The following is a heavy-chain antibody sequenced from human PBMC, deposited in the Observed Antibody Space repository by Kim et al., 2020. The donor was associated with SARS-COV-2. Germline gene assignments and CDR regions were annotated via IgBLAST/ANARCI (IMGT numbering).Heavy chain of an antibody. D-gene: IGHD6-19*01. V-gene: IGHV3-30*03. CDR1: GFTFSSYG. CDR2: ISYDGSNK. J-gene: IGHJ4*02. Sequence: GGSLRLSCAASGFTFSSYGMHWVRQAPGKGLEWVAVISYDGSNKYYADSVKGRFTISRDNSKNTLYLQMNSLRAEDTAVYYCARDKPQKAVAGTFLNYWGQGTLVTVSS. CDR3: ARDKPQKAVAGTFLNY.